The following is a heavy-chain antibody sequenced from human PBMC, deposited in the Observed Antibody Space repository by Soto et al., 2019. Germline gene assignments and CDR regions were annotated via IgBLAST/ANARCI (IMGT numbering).Heavy chain of an antibody. CDR2: IGPESGAT. Sequence: GASVKVSCKTSGYTFTGHYIHWVRQAPQQGPEWMGEIGPESGATRYAQKFRGRVTMTMDTSITTVYMELKNLSPDDTAVYYCGRGRSGQRVVFYWGQGTPVTVSS. J-gene: IGHJ4*02. CDR1: GYTFTGHY. V-gene: IGHV1-2*02. CDR3: GRGRSGQRVVFY. D-gene: IGHD1-26*01.